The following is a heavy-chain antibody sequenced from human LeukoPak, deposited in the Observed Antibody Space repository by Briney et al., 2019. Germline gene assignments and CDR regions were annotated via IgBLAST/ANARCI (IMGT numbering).Heavy chain of an antibody. CDR1: GGSFSGYY. CDR2: INHSGST. V-gene: IGHV4-34*01. D-gene: IGHD3-3*01. CDR3: ARGRHYDFWSGSPPDY. J-gene: IGHJ4*02. Sequence: PSETLSLTCAVYGGSFSGYYWSWIRQPPGKGLEWIGEINHSGSTNYNPSLKSRVTISVDTSKNQLSLKLSSVTAADTAVYCCARGRHYDFWSGSPPDYWGQGTLVTVSS.